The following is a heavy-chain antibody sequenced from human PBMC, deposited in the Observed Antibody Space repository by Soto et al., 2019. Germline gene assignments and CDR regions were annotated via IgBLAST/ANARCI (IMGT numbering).Heavy chain of an antibody. Sequence: QVQLVESGGGLVKPGGSLRLSCAASGFTFSDYYMTWIRQAPGKGLEWLSYITYNGDTIYYADCVKGRFTISRDNAHNSLYLEVNSLRAEDTAIYYCARLRPTNTGGTFDIWGQGTMVIVSS. CDR1: GFTFSDYY. CDR2: ITYNGDTI. CDR3: ARLRPTNTGGTFDI. D-gene: IGHD3-16*01. V-gene: IGHV3-11*01. J-gene: IGHJ3*02.